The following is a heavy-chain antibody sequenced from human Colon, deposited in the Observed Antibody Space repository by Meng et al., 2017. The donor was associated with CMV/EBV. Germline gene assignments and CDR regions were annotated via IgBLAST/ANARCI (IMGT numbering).Heavy chain of an antibody. CDR3: TTQGGYDKDY. Sequence: GESLKISCAASGFSFSSSEMNWVRQAPGKGLEWVGRIKSKSDGGTTDFAAAVKGRFIISRDESKNTLYLQMNSLKTEDTGVYYCTTQGGYDKDYWGQGALVTVSS. J-gene: IGHJ4*02. V-gene: IGHV3-15*01. CDR2: IKSKSDGGTT. D-gene: IGHD5-12*01. CDR1: GFSFSSSE.